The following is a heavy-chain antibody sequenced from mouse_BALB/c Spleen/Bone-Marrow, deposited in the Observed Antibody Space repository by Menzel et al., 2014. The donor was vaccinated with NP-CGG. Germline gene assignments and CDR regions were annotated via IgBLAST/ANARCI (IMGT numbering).Heavy chain of an antibody. J-gene: IGHJ4*01. CDR3: ARTYGDSPYFYGMDY. Sequence: QVHVKQSGAELVKPGTSVKLSCKTSGYTFTSYWMHWVKQRPGQGLEWIGEINPSNGRTNYNEKFKNKATLTVDKSSSTAYTQLSSLTSEDSAVYFCARTYGDSPYFYGMDYWGQGTSVTVSS. CDR2: INPSNGRT. CDR1: GYTFTSYW. D-gene: IGHD2-13*01. V-gene: IGHV1S81*02.